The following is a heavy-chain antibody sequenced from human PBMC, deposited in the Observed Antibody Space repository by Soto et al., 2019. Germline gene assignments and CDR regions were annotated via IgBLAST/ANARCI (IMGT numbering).Heavy chain of an antibody. J-gene: IGHJ4*02. CDR3: ARNQYMPKVSSFGN. V-gene: IGHV3-74*01. Sequence: GGSLRLSCGASGFTFSIYWMHWVRQSPGKGLVWVSRINSDGSSTDYADSVKGRFTISRGNAKDTLFLQMNSLRAEDTAVYYCARNQYMPKVSSFGNWGQGNMVTVSS. D-gene: IGHD2-2*01. CDR2: INSDGSST. CDR1: GFTFSIYW.